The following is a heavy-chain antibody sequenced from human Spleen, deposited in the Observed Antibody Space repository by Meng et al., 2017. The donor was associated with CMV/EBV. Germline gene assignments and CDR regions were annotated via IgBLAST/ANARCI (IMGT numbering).Heavy chain of an antibody. CDR2: ISGSLHTT. J-gene: IGHJ5*02. CDR3: APIGGILVTGNWCDP. D-gene: IGHD6-19*01. Sequence: GGSLRLSCTASGFSFSTYAMSWVRQAPGKGLEWVSTISGSLHTTYYADSVRGRFTVSRDNSKNTLYLQMSSLRAEDTAIYYCAPIGGILVTGNWCDPWGQGTLVTVSS. V-gene: IGHV3-23*01. CDR1: GFSFSTYA.